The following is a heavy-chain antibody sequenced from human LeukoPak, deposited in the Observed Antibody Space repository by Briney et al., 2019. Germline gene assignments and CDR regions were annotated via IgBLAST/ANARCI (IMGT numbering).Heavy chain of an antibody. CDR3: ARRVTAAGTNWFDP. J-gene: IGHJ5*02. CDR2: IYYSGST. CDR1: GGSIISYY. V-gene: IGHV4-59*08. D-gene: IGHD6-13*01. Sequence: SETLSLTCTVSGGSIISYYWSWIRQPPGKGLEWIGYIYYSGSTNYNPSLKSRVTISVDTSKNQFSLKLSSVTAADTAVYYCARRVTAAGTNWFDPWGQGTLVTVSS.